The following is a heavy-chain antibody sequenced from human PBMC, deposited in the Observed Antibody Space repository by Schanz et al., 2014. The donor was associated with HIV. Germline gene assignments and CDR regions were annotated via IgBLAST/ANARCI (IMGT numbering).Heavy chain of an antibody. CDR2: INPNSGAT. CDR3: ARAAFSSEYYYGMDV. D-gene: IGHD3-3*02. J-gene: IGHJ6*02. Sequence: QVRLVQSEAEVRKPGASVKVSCKTSGYTFSDFYIDWVRQAPGQGLEWMGWINPNSGATKYAQKFQGRVTMTSDTSTGTAYMELSGLRSDDTAVYFCARAAFSSEYYYGMDVWGQGTTVTVSS. CDR1: GYTFSDFY. V-gene: IGHV1-2*02.